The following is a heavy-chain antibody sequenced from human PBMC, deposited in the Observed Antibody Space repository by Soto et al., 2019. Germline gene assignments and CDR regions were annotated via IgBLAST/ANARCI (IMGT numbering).Heavy chain of an antibody. D-gene: IGHD3-3*01. CDR3: AGTYYDFWSGPRPHYYYYGMDV. V-gene: IGHV4-31*03. Sequence: SETLSLTCTVSGGSISSGGYYWSWIRQHPGKGLEWIGYIYYSGSTYYTPSLKSRVTISVDTSKNQFSLKLSSVTAADTAVYYCAGTYYDFWSGPRPHYYYYGMDVWGQGTTVTVSS. CDR2: IYYSGST. CDR1: GGSISSGGYY. J-gene: IGHJ6*02.